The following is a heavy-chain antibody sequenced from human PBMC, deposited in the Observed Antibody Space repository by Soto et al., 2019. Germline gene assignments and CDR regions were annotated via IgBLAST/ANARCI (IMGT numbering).Heavy chain of an antibody. J-gene: IGHJ5*02. D-gene: IGHD2-15*01. CDR3: VGGGEIKSRGGNPGWFDP. CDR2: IIPIFGTA. Sequence: QVQLVQSGAEVKKPGSSVKVSCKASGGTFSSYAISWVRQAPGQGLEWMGGIIPIFGTANYAQKFQGRVTITADESTNTAYMELRRLRYEDTAVYYWVGGGEIKSRGGNPGWFDPWGQGTLVTVSS. V-gene: IGHV1-69*12. CDR1: GGTFSSYA.